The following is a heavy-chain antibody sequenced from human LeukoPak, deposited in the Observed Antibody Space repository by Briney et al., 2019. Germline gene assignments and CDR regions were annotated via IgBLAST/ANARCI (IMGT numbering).Heavy chain of an antibody. V-gene: IGHV4-59*11. D-gene: IGHD2-21*01. Sequence: SETLSLTCTVSGGSISSHYWSWIRQPPGKGLEWIGHIYYSGSTTYNPSLKSRVTMSVDTSKNQFSLKQSSVTAADTAVYFCARDGIIANGLDIWGQGTLVTVSS. J-gene: IGHJ3*02. CDR1: GGSISSHY. CDR3: ARDGIIANGLDI. CDR2: IYYSGST.